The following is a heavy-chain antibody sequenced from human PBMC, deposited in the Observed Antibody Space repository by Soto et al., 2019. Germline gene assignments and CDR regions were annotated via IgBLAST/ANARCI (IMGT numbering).Heavy chain of an antibody. CDR3: ARATYYYDSSGYYYYYGMDV. CDR2: IYPGDSDT. J-gene: IGHJ6*02. CDR1: GYSFTSYW. V-gene: IGHV5-51*01. D-gene: IGHD3-22*01. Sequence: PGESLKISCKGSGYSFTSYWIGWVRQMPGKGLEWMGIIYPGDSDTRYSPSLQGQVTISADKSISTAYLQWSSLKASDTAMYYCARATYYYDSSGYYYYYGMDVWGQGTTVTVSS.